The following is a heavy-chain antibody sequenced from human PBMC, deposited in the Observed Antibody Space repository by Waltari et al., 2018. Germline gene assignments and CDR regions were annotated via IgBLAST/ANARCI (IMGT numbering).Heavy chain of an antibody. D-gene: IGHD2-15*01. CDR2: MNPNSGGT. Sequence: QVQLVQSGTEVKKPGASVRVSCKASGYIFIDPYMHWVRQAPGQGLEWMGWMNPNSGGTNYAQKFQGRVTMTRDTSTSTAYMELTRMTSDDTAIYYCARDGGFDFWGQGSLVTVSS. V-gene: IGHV1-2*02. J-gene: IGHJ4*02. CDR3: ARDGGFDF. CDR1: GYIFIDPY.